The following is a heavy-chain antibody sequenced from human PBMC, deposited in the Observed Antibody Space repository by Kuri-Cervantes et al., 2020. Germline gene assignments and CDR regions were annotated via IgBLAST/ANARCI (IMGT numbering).Heavy chain of an antibody. CDR3: ARDIGYQAAPVFQH. CDR1: GFTFSSYS. Sequence: GESLKISCAASGFTFSSYSMNWVRQAPGKGLEWVSSISSSSRYIYYADSVKGRFTISRDNSKNTLYLQMNSLRAEDTAVYYCARDIGYQAAPVFQHWGQGTLVTVSS. CDR2: ISSSSRYI. D-gene: IGHD3-22*01. V-gene: IGHV3-21*01. J-gene: IGHJ1*01.